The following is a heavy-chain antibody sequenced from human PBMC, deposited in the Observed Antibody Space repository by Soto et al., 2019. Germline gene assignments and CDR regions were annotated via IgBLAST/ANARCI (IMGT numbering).Heavy chain of an antibody. J-gene: IGHJ5*02. D-gene: IGHD2-15*01. CDR1: GFPFSSRA. Sequence: EVQLLESGGGLVQPGGSLRLSCAASGFPFSSRAMSWVRQAPGKGLEWVSAISGSGTITYYADSVKGRFTISRDTSKNTLYLQMNSLRADDAAVYYCAEWARYCSGDDCRAWGQGTLVTVSS. CDR3: AEWARYCSGDDCRA. CDR2: ISGSGTIT. V-gene: IGHV3-23*01.